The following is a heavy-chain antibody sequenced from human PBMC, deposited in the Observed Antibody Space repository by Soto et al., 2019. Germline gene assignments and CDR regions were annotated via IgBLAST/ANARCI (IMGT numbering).Heavy chain of an antibody. V-gene: IGHV4-59*01. D-gene: IGHD6-19*01. CDR2: IYYSGSI. Sequence: SETLSLTCTVSGGSITNYYWSWIRQPPGKGLEWIGYIYYSGSINYNPSLESRVTISVDTSKNQFSLKLTSVTAADTAVYYCARGDREFLSGWYVGKFDNWGQGALVTISS. CDR3: ARGDREFLSGWYVGKFDN. J-gene: IGHJ4*02. CDR1: GGSITNYY.